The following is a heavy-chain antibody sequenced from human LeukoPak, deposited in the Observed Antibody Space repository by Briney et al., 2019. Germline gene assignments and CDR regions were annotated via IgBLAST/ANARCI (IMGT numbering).Heavy chain of an antibody. CDR3: ARGFRNGPFDC. CDR2: INWSGGST. Sequence: GGSLRLSCTASGFAFDEHGMSWVRQVPGKGLEWVSGINWSGGSTGYADPVKGRFTISRDNAKNSHFLQMSSLRVDDTALYYCARGFRNGPFDCWGQGTLVTVSS. CDR1: GFAFDEHG. J-gene: IGHJ4*02. V-gene: IGHV3-20*04. D-gene: IGHD2-8*01.